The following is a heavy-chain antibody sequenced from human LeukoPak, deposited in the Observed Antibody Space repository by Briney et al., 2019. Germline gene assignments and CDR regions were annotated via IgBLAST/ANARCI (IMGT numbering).Heavy chain of an antibody. CDR1: GFTFNNDA. V-gene: IGHV3-23*01. Sequence: GGSLRLSCAASGFTFNNDAMSWVRQAPGKGLEWVSLITASGASPYYADSVKGRFTISRENSKNTLYLQMNSLRAEDTAVYYCVKRAVAGTYYFDYWGQGTLVTVSS. CDR3: VKRAVAGTYYFDY. CDR2: ITASGASP. J-gene: IGHJ4*02. D-gene: IGHD6-19*01.